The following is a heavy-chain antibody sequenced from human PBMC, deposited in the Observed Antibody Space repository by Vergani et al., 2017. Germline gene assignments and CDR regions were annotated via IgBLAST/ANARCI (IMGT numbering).Heavy chain of an antibody. V-gene: IGHV5-51*01. CDR1: EYSFGNYW. D-gene: IGHD1-1*01. CDR3: SRHTTYTDS. CDR2: IYLADSDT. Sequence: EVELVQSGPEMRKPGESLKISCKGSEYSFGNYWIGWVRQMPGKGLEWMRIIYLADSDTRYSPSFQGQVTISAGKSISTASLQWDSLKASDTALYYCSRHTTYTDSWGQGTLLT. J-gene: IGHJ4*02.